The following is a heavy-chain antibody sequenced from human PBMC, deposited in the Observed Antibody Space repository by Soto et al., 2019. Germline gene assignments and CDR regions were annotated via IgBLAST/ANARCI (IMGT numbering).Heavy chain of an antibody. CDR1: GGSFSGYY. CDR2: INHSGST. Sequence: PLETLSLTCAVYGGSFSGYYWSWIRQPPGKGLEWIGEINHSGSTNYNPSLKSRVTISVDTSKNQFSLKLSSVTAADTAVYYCARGVRWRMPIYWGQGTLVTVSS. V-gene: IGHV4-34*01. J-gene: IGHJ4*02. D-gene: IGHD1-1*01. CDR3: ARGVRWRMPIY.